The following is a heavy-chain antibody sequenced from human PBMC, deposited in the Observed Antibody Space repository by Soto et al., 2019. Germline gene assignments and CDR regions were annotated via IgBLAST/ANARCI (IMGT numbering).Heavy chain of an antibody. D-gene: IGHD5-18*01. V-gene: IGHV1-18*01. CDR1: GYTFTSYG. CDR2: ITTDKGKT. Sequence: ASVKVSCKTSGYTFTSYGISWVRQAPGQGLEWMGWITTDKGKTTYAQKFQGRVTMTTDTSTSTAYMELRSLRSDDTAVYYCARGVDTANFDYWGQGTLVTVSS. CDR3: ARGVDTANFDY. J-gene: IGHJ4*02.